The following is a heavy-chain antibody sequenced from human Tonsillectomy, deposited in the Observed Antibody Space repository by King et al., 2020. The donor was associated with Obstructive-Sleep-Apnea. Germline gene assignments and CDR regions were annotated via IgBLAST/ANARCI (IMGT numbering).Heavy chain of an antibody. CDR1: GGSISSNGYY. V-gene: IGHV4-39*07. D-gene: IGHD3/OR15-3a*01. Sequence: LQLQESGPGLVKPSETLSLSCTVSGGSISSNGYYWAWFRQPPGKGLEWIGSMYDSERIYYSPFLRSRVTISEGMSENQFSLKLSSVTAADTAIYYCARDRAYMSLSGFDSWGRGTLVTVSS. CDR2: MYDSERI. J-gene: IGHJ4*02. CDR3: ARDRAYMSLSGFDS.